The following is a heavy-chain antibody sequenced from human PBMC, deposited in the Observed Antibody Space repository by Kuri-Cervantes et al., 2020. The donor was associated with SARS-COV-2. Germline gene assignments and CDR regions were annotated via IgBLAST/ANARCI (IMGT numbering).Heavy chain of an antibody. D-gene: IGHD2-2*01. Sequence: GGSLRLSCAASAFTFSTYWMTWVRQAPGKGLECVANINQDGSENYYGDSVKGRFTISRDNAKNSLYLQMNSLRAEDTAVYYCAREIVVVPTTVRGSYHHYAMDVWGRGTTVTVSS. CDR3: AREIVVVPTTVRGSYHHYAMDV. V-gene: IGHV3-7*04. CDR1: AFTFSTYW. CDR2: INQDGSEN. J-gene: IGHJ6*02.